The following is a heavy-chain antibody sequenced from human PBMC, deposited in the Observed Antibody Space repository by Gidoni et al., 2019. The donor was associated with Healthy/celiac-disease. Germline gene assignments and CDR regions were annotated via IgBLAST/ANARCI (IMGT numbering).Heavy chain of an antibody. J-gene: IGHJ3*02. D-gene: IGHD5-18*01. Sequence: QVQLVQSGAEVKKPGSSVKVSCKASGGTFSSYAISWVRQAPGQGLEWMGGIIPIFGTANYAQKFQGRVTITADESTSTAYMELSSLRSEDTAVYYCARDSMMAHSKMDTAMVGDAFDIWGQGTMVTVSS. CDR2: IIPIFGTA. CDR1: GGTFSSYA. V-gene: IGHV1-69*01. CDR3: ARDSMMAHSKMDTAMVGDAFDI.